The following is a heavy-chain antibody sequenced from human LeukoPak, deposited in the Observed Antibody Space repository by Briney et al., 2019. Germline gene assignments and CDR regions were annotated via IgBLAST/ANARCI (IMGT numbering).Heavy chain of an antibody. CDR1: GFTVSSNY. D-gene: IGHD3-22*01. CDR2: IDSGGDT. V-gene: IGHV3-53*05. CDR3: AKVQYYYDSSGLYYFDY. J-gene: IGHJ4*02. Sequence: GGSLRLSCAASGFTVSSNYMSWVRQAPGKGLEWVSVIDSGGDTYYADSVKGRFTISRDSSKNTLFLQMNSLRAEDTAVYYCAKVQYYYDSSGLYYFDYWGQGTLVTVSS.